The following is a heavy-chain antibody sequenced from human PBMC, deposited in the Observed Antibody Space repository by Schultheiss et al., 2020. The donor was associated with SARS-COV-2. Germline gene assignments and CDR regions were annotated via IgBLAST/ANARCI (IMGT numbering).Heavy chain of an antibody. CDR3: ARGWSYPNDHHGMDV. D-gene: IGHD3-10*01. Sequence: ASVKVSCKASGFTFSNSAMHWVRQAPGQGLEWMGWINPNSGGTNYAQKFQGWVTMTRDTSISTAYMELSRLRSDDTAVYYCARGWSYPNDHHGMDVWGQGTTVTVSS. J-gene: IGHJ6*02. V-gene: IGHV1-2*04. CDR2: INPNSGGT. CDR1: GFTFSNSA.